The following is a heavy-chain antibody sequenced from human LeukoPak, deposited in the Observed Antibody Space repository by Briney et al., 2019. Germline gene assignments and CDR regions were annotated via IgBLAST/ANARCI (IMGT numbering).Heavy chain of an antibody. CDR1: GGSISSSSYY. J-gene: IGHJ6*03. V-gene: IGHV4-39*01. CDR2: IHLDGRT. CDR3: ARQGASYFRHGYYFYYLDV. Sequence: SETLSLTCTVSGGSISSSSYYWGWIRQSPGAGLEWIGKIHLDGRTNYAPSLRSRVTISIDTSKNQFSLRLTSVTAAHRAVYYCARQGASYFRHGYYFYYLDVWGKGTTVTVSS. D-gene: IGHD3-10*01.